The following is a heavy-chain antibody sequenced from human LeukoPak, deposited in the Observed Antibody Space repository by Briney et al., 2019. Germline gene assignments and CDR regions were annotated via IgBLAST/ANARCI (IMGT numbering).Heavy chain of an antibody. CDR1: GFTFSSYS. CDR2: ISSSGTTI. J-gene: IGHJ6*04. CDR3: ARDSGTYGYYMDV. Sequence: GGSLRLSCAASGFTFSSYSMNWVRQAPGKGLEWVSYISSSGTTIYYADSVTGRFTISRDNAKNSVYLQMNSLRVEDTAVYYCARDSGTYGYYMDVWGKGTTVTVSS. D-gene: IGHD1-26*01. V-gene: IGHV3-48*01.